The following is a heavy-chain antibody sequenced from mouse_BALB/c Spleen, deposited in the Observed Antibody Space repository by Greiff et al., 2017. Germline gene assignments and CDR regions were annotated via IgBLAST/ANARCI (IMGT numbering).Heavy chain of an antibody. J-gene: IGHJ3*01. CDR2: ISSGGSYT. CDR3: ARLDY. V-gene: IGHV5-6*01. CDR1: GFTFSSYG. Sequence: DVQLVESGGDLVKPGGSLKLSCAASGFTFSSYGMSWVRQTPDKRLEWVATISSGGSYTYYPDSVKGRFTISRDNAKNTLYLQMSSLKSEDTAMYYCARLDYWGQGTLVTVSA.